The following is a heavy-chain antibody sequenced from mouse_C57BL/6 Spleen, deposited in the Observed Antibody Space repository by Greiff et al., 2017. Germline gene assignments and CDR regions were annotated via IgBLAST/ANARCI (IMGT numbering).Heavy chain of an antibody. CDR3: ARGSSYYFDY. CDR1: GYAFSSSW. J-gene: IGHJ2*01. D-gene: IGHD1-1*01. Sequence: VQLQQSGPELVKPGASVKISCKASGYAFSSSWMNWVKQRPGKGLEWIGRIYPGDGDTNYNWKFKGKATLTADKSSSTAYMQLSSLTSEDSAVYFCARGSSYYFDYWGQGTTLTVSS. V-gene: IGHV1-82*01. CDR2: IYPGDGDT.